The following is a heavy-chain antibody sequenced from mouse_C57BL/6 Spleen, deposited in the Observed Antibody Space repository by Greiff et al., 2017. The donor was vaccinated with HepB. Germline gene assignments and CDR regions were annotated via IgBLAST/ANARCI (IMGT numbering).Heavy chain of an antibody. J-gene: IGHJ1*03. CDR2: INYDGSST. CDR1: GFTFSDYY. V-gene: IGHV5-16*01. Sequence: EVKLVESEGGLVQPGSSMKLSCTASGFTFSDYYMAWVRQVPEKGLEWVANINYDGSSTYYLDSLKSRFIISRDNAKNILYLQMSSLKSEDTATYYCARDPSVLLLRPYWYFDVWGTGTTVTVSS. D-gene: IGHD1-1*01. CDR3: ARDPSVLLLRPYWYFDV.